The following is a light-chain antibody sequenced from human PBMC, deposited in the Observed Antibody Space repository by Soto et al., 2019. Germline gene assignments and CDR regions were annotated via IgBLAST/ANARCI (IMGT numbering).Light chain of an antibody. J-gene: IGKJ1*01. CDR3: QQTFKSPPWT. CDR2: GAS. Sequence: QMTQSPSSLSASVGDTVTITCRASQNIDIYLNWYQQKPGTAPKVLISGASNLQRGVPSRFSGSGSGTDFTLTINNLQPEDFASYFCQQTFKSPPWTGGQGTKV. CDR1: QNIDIY. V-gene: IGKV1-39*01.